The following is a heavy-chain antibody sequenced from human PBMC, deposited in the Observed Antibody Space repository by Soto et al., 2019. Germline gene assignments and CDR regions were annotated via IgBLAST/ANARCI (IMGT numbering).Heavy chain of an antibody. CDR2: ISYDGSNK. J-gene: IGHJ4*02. Sequence: QVQLVESGGGVVQPGRSLRLSCAASGFTFSSYGMHWVRQAPGKGLEWVAVISYDGSNKYYADSVKGRFTISRDNSKNTLYLQMNSLRAEDTAVYYCAKRSYFDYWGQGNLVTVSS. CDR1: GFTFSSYG. CDR3: AKRSYFDY. V-gene: IGHV3-30*18.